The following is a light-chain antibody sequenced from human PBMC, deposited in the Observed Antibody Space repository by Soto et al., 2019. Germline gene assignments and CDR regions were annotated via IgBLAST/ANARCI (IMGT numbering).Light chain of an antibody. CDR2: GNS. CDR3: QSYDSSLSAVV. V-gene: IGLV1-40*01. Sequence: QAVVTQPPSVSGAPGQRVTISCTGSSSNIGEGSDVHWYQQLPGTAPKLLIYGNSNRPSGVPDRFSGSKSGTSASLAITGLQAEDEADYYCQSYDSSLSAVVFGGGTKLTVL. CDR1: SSNIGEGSD. J-gene: IGLJ2*01.